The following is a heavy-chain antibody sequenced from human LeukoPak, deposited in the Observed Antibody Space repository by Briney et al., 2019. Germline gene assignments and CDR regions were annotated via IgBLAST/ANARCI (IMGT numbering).Heavy chain of an antibody. J-gene: IGHJ4*02. D-gene: IGHD3-22*01. CDR1: GGSFSGYY. CDR2: INHSGST. CDR3: ARAKRSSGSIRYFDY. V-gene: IGHV4-34*01. Sequence: SETLSLTCAVYGGSFSGYYWSWIRQPPGKGLEWIGEINHSGSTDYNPSLKSRVTISVDTSKNQFSLKLSSVTAADTAVYYCARAKRSSGSIRYFDYWGQGTLVTVSS.